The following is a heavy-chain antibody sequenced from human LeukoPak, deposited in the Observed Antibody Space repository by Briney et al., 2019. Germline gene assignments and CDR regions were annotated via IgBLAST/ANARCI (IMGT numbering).Heavy chain of an antibody. CDR2: INPSGGST. V-gene: IGHV1-46*01. J-gene: IGHJ4*02. D-gene: IGHD5-12*01. CDR1: GYTFTSYY. Sequence: ASVKVSCKASGYTFTSYYMHWVRQAPGQGLEWMGIINPSGGSTSYAQKFQGRVTMTRDTSMSTVYMELSSLRSEDTAVYYCARGPNGYSGYDSLGLDYWGQGTLVTVSS. CDR3: ARGPNGYSGYDSLGLDY.